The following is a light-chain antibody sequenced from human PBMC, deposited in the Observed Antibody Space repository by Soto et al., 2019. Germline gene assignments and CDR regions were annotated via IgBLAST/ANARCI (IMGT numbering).Light chain of an antibody. CDR2: VESTGTY. CDR3: GTWGSGFWV. V-gene: IGLV4-60*03. CDR1: NRHRTFI. Sequence: QLVLTQPSTASASLGSSVKLTCTLNNRHRTFIVAWHQQQPGKAPRILMKVESTGTYKKGSGIPDRFSGSSSGADRYLTISDLQSEDEADCYCGTWGSGFWVFGGGTKLTVL. J-gene: IGLJ3*02.